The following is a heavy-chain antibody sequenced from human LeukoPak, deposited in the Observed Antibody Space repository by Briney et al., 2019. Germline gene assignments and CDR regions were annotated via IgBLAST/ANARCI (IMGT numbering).Heavy chain of an antibody. D-gene: IGHD6-13*01. CDR1: GFTFSSYG. CDR3: ARRYSSSWFDAFDI. Sequence: GGSLRLSCAASGFTFSSYGMHWVRQAPGKGLEWVAVISYDGSNKYYADSVKGRFTISRDNSKNTLYLQMNSLRAEDTAVYYCARRYSSSWFDAFDIWGQGTMVTVSS. CDR2: ISYDGSNK. J-gene: IGHJ3*02. V-gene: IGHV3-30*03.